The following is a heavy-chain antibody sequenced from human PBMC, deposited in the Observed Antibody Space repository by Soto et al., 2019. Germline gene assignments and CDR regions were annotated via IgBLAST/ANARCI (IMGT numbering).Heavy chain of an antibody. Sequence: SETLSLTCAVYGGSFSGYYWSWIRQPPGKGLEWIGEINHSGSTNYNPSLKSRVTISVDTSKNQFSLKLSSVTAADTAVYYCARGRYYDSSGKPVVYFDYWGQGTLVTVSS. V-gene: IGHV4-34*01. CDR1: GGSFSGYY. J-gene: IGHJ4*02. D-gene: IGHD3-22*01. CDR2: INHSGST. CDR3: ARGRYYDSSGKPVVYFDY.